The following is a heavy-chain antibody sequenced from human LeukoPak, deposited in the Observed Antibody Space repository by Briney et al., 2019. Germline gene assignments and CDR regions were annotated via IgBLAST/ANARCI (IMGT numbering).Heavy chain of an antibody. CDR2: ISYDGREK. Sequence: SGGSLRLSCLASGFTFSTYGMHWVRQGPGKGLEWVAIISYDGREKYYAESVKGRLTVSRDNSKNTLYLQMNNLRVEDTAVYFCAGGSYSSAWYDFLDFWGQGALVTVSS. CDR1: GFTFSTYG. V-gene: IGHV3-30*03. CDR3: AGGSYSSAWYDFLDF. J-gene: IGHJ4*02. D-gene: IGHD6-19*01.